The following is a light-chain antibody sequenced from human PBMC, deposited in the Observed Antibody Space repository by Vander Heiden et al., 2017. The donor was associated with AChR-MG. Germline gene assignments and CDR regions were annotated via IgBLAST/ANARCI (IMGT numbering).Light chain of an antibody. Sequence: QSALTQPASVSGSSGQSLTISCTGTYSDIGRYNYVSWYQQHPGKAPKVLIVYVNKWPSGVSHRFSCSKQGNNASPPTSGLQAEDEADDYCIYYTSSNSVLVFGGGTKLTVL. J-gene: IGLJ3*02. CDR3: IYYTSSNSVLV. CDR2: YVN. CDR1: YSDIGRYNY. V-gene: IGLV2-14*01.